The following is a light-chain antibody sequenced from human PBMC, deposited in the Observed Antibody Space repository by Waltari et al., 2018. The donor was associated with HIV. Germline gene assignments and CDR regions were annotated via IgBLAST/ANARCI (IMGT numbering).Light chain of an antibody. CDR2: RNN. CDR3: AAWDDSLSGPV. Sequence: VTISCSGSSSNIGTNYVYWYHQLPGTAPKLLIYRNNQRPSEVPDRFSGSKSDTSASLAISGLRSEDEADYYCAAWDDSLSGPVFGTGTKVTVL. V-gene: IGLV1-47*01. CDR1: SSNIGTNY. J-gene: IGLJ1*01.